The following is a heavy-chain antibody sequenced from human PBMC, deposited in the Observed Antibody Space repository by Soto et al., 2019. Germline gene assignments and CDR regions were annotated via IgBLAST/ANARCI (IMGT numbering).Heavy chain of an antibody. CDR1: GITFGDYG. V-gene: IGHV3-49*03. CDR3: SSFQTGAFGY. J-gene: IGHJ4*01. CDR2: IRSTPFGGTA. Sequence: GGSLRLSCTASGITFGDYGMTWFRQAPGKGLEWVGFIRSTPFGGTAEYAASVKGRFIISRDDSKRIAYLQMKNLKTEDTATYFCSSFQTGAFGYWGHGTLVTVSS. D-gene: IGHD1-26*01.